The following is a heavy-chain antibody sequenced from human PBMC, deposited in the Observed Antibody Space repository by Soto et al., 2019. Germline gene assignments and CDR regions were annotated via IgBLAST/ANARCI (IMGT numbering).Heavy chain of an antibody. CDR3: ARIDDSSIPYFDY. D-gene: IGHD6-19*01. J-gene: IGHJ4*02. CDR1: GFSLTTGGMC. Sequence: TGPTLVNPTQTLTQTCTFSGFSLTTGGMCVSWILQPPGKALEWLARIDWDDDKYYSTSLKTRLTISKDTSKNQVVLTMTNMDPVDTATYYCARIDDSSIPYFDYWGQGTLVTVSS. CDR2: IDWDDDK. V-gene: IGHV2-70*11.